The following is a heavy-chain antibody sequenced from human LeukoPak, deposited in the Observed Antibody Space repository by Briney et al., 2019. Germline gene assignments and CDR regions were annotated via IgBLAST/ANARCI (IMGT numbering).Heavy chain of an antibody. J-gene: IGHJ5*02. CDR1: GYTFTSHY. CDR2: INPTGGST. D-gene: IGHD1-26*01. Sequence: ASVKVSCKASGYTFTSHYMHWVRQAPGQGLEWMGLINPTGGSTGYAQKFQGRLTMTRDMSTSTDYMELSSLRSEDTAIYYCARDNSVGDNAWWLDAWGQGTQVTVSS. V-gene: IGHV1-46*01. CDR3: ARDNSVGDNAWWLDA.